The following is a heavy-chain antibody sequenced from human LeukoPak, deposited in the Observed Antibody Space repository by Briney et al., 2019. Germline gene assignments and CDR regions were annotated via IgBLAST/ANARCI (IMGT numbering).Heavy chain of an antibody. Sequence: GGSLRLSCAASGFTFSSYEMNWVRQAPGKGLEWVSSISSSGSTKYYADSVKGRFTISRHNAKNSLYLQMNSLRADDTAVYYCARGRAADQLLWYFDCWGQGTLVTVSS. J-gene: IGHJ4*02. V-gene: IGHV3-48*03. CDR3: ARGRAADQLLWYFDC. CDR1: GFTFSSYE. CDR2: ISSSGSTK. D-gene: IGHD2-2*01.